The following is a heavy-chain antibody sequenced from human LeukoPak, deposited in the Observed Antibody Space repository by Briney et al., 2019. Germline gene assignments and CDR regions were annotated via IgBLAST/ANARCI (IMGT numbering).Heavy chain of an antibody. D-gene: IGHD3-22*01. CDR3: ARGAEAEDYYDSSGYYSSVDY. CDR1: GGSISSYY. Sequence: SETLSLTCTVSGGSISSYYWSWIRQPPGKGLEWIGYIYYSGSTNYNPSLKSRVTISVDTSKNQFSLKLSSVTAADTAVYYCARGAEAEDYYDSSGYYSSVDYWGQGTLVTVSS. J-gene: IGHJ4*02. CDR2: IYYSGST. V-gene: IGHV4-59*08.